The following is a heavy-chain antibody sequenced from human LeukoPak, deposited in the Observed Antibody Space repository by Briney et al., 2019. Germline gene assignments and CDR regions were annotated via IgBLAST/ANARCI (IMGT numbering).Heavy chain of an antibody. CDR3: AKDYAGGWPKRGMDV. CDR2: ISGSGGGT. CDR1: GFTFDEYA. V-gene: IGHV3-23*01. J-gene: IGHJ6*03. D-gene: IGHD3-16*01. Sequence: GGSLRLSCTTSGFTFDEYAMSWFRQAPGKGLEWVSAISGSGGGTFYADSVRGRFTISRDNSKNTVYLQMNSLRAEDTAVYYCAKDYAGGWPKRGMDVWGKGATVTVSS.